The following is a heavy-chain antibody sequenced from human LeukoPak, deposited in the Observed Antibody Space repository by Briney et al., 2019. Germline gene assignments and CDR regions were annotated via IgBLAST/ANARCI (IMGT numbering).Heavy chain of an antibody. CDR2: ISGSGGST. J-gene: IGHJ4*02. V-gene: IGHV3-23*01. Sequence: GGSLRLSCAASGFTFSSYAMSWVRQAPGKGLEWVSAISGSGGSTYYADSVKGRFTISRDNSKNTLSLQMNSLRAEDTAVYYCAKGSLVLLWFGELLFGGQGTLVTVSS. D-gene: IGHD3-10*01. CDR3: AKGSLVLLWFGELLF. CDR1: GFTFSSYA.